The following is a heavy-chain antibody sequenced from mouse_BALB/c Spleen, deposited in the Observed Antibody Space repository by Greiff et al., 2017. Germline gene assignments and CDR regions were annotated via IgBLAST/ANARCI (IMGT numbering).Heavy chain of an antibody. CDR3: AREILTGTGYAMDY. J-gene: IGHJ4*01. CDR2: IWAGGST. CDR1: GFSLTSYG. V-gene: IGHV2-9*02. Sequence: VKLMESGPGLVAPSQSLSITCTVSGFSLTSYGVHWVRQPPGKGLEWLGVIWAGGSTNYNSALMSRLSISKDNSKSQVFLKMNSLQTDDTAMYYCAREILTGTGYAMDYWGQGTSVTVSS. D-gene: IGHD4-1*01.